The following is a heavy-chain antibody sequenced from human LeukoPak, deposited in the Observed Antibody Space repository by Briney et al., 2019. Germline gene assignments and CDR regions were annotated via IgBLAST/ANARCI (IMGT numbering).Heavy chain of an antibody. CDR3: ARDPYGQLDWFDP. J-gene: IGHJ5*02. CDR2: IYTSGST. D-gene: IGHD6-13*01. V-gene: IGHV4-61*02. CDR1: GGSISSSNW. Sequence: PSETLSLTCAVSGGSISSSNWWNWIRQPAGKGLEWIGRIYTSGSTNYNPSLKSRVTISVDTSKNQFSLKLSSVTAADTAVYYCARDPYGQLDWFDPWGQGTLVTVSS.